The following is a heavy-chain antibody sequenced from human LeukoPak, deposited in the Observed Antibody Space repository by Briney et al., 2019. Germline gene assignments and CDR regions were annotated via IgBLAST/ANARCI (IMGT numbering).Heavy chain of an antibody. Sequence: SVKVSCKASGGTFSSYAISWVRQAPGQGLEWMGGIIPIFGTANYAQKFQGRVTITADESTSTAYMELSSLRSEDTAVYYCTRGGIRPYYYYYMDVWGKGTTVTVSS. V-gene: IGHV1-69*13. CDR2: IIPIFGTA. J-gene: IGHJ6*03. D-gene: IGHD5-18*01. CDR3: TRGGIRPYYYYYMDV. CDR1: GGTFSSYA.